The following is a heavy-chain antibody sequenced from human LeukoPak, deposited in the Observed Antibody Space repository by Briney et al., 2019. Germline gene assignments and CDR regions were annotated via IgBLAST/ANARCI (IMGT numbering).Heavy chain of an antibody. CDR1: GFTFSGYL. J-gene: IGHJ4*02. D-gene: IGHD1-26*01. CDR2: INSDGSST. V-gene: IGHV3-74*01. Sequence: PGGSLRLSCAASGFTFSGYLMHWVRQAPGKGLVWVSRINSDGSSTAYADSVKGRFTISRDNAKNTLYLQMNSLRAEDTAVYYCARENTYSESYLTHFDYWGQGTLVTVSS. CDR3: ARENTYSESYLTHFDY.